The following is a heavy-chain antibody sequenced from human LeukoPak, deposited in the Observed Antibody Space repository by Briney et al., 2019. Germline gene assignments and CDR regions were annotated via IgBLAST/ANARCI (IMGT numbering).Heavy chain of an antibody. D-gene: IGHD1-26*01. CDR2: IGAYNGNT. Sequence: GASVKVSCKASGYTFSNYGIMWVRQAPGRGLEWMGWIGAYNGNTNYAQKFQGRVTMTADTSTSTAYMELRSLRSDDTAVYYCAREIDVVGTTGDSWGQGTLVTVSS. CDR1: GYTFSNYG. V-gene: IGHV1-18*01. J-gene: IGHJ4*02. CDR3: AREIDVVGTTGDS.